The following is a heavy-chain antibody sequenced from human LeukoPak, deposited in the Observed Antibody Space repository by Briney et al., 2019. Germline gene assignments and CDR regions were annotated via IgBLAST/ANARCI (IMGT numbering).Heavy chain of an antibody. CDR1: GFTFSSYS. J-gene: IGHJ4*02. CDR3: AGRGDGNLYYFDH. V-gene: IGHV3-7*04. Sequence: GGSLRLSCAASGFTFSSYSMNWVRQAPGKGLEWVANIKQDGGEKYYVYSVKGRFTISRDNAKNSLYLQMNSLRPEDTAVYYCAGRGDGNLYYFDHWGQGTLVTASS. D-gene: IGHD5-24*01. CDR2: IKQDGGEK.